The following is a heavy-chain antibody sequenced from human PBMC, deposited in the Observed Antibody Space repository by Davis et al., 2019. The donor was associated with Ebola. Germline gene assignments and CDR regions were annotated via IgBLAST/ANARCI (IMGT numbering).Heavy chain of an antibody. Sequence: GESLKISCEASGFTFSRYGMHWVRQAPGKGLEWVTRIAYDGRYESYAESVKGRFTISRDNSKSTLYLQMNSLRLEDTAVYYCVRDYNDGIGRFDYWGQGTLVTVSS. J-gene: IGHJ4*02. CDR3: VRDYNDGIGRFDY. D-gene: IGHD3-16*01. CDR1: GFTFSRYG. V-gene: IGHV3-30*03. CDR2: IAYDGRYE.